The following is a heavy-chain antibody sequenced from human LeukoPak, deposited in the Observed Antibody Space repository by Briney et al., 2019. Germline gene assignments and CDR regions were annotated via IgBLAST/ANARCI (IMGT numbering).Heavy chain of an antibody. V-gene: IGHV4-34*01. CDR1: GGSCSGYY. Sequence: PSETLSLTCAVYGGSCSGYYWSWLRQPPGKGLEGSGEINHSRSTNYNPSLKSRVTISVDTSKNQFSLKLSSVTAADTAVYYCARTYYGSAMGFDYWGQGTLVTVSS. CDR3: ARTYYGSAMGFDY. CDR2: INHSRST. D-gene: IGHD3-10*01. J-gene: IGHJ4*02.